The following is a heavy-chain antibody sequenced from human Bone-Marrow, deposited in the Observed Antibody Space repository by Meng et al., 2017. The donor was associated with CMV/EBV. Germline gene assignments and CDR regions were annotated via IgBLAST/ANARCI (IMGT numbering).Heavy chain of an antibody. CDR3: ARGHRGFDY. CDR2: IIPIFGTA. CDR1: GGTFSSYA. V-gene: IGHV1-69*05. J-gene: IGHJ4*02. Sequence: SVKVSCKASGGTFSSYAISWVRQAPGQGLEWMGGIIPIFGTANYAQKFQGRVTMTRNTSISTAYMELSSLRSEDTAVYYCARGHRGFDYWGQGTLVTVSS.